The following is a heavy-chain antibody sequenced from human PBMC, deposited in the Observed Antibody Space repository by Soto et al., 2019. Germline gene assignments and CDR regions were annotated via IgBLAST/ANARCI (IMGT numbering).Heavy chain of an antibody. CDR3: ARVYCSSTSCSYYYGMDV. CDR1: GYTFTSYA. D-gene: IGHD2-2*01. CDR2: INAGNGNT. Sequence: ASVKVSCKASGYTFTSYAMHWVRQAPGQRLEWMGWINAGNGNTKYSQKFQGRVTITRDTSASTAYMELSSLRSEDTALFYCARVYCSSTSCSYYYGMDVWGQGTTVTVSS. J-gene: IGHJ6*02. V-gene: IGHV1-3*01.